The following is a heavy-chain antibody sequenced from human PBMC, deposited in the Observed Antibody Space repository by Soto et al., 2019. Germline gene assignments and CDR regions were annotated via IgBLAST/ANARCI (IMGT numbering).Heavy chain of an antibody. Sequence: SVKVSCKASGGTFSSYAISWVRQAPGQGLEWMGGIIPIFGTANYAQTFQGRVTITADKSTSTAYMELSSLRSEDTAVYYCARDQDFGVVSSVYYGMDVWGQGTTVTVSS. V-gene: IGHV1-69*06. CDR3: ARDQDFGVVSSVYYGMDV. CDR2: IIPIFGTA. CDR1: GGTFSSYA. D-gene: IGHD3-3*01. J-gene: IGHJ6*02.